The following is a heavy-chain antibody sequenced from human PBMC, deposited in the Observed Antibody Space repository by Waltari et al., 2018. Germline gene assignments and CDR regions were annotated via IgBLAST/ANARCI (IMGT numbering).Heavy chain of an antibody. J-gene: IGHJ6*02. Sequence: QVQLVESWGGVVQPGGSLRLSCAASGFTFNTFGMHWARQAPGKGLGWVALISNDGTDKYYGDSVKGRFTISRDNSKNTLHLQMNTLRAEDTAVYYCAKGLWELPPYYYYVMDVWGQGTTVTVSS. CDR3: AKGLWELPPYYYYVMDV. CDR2: ISNDGTDK. D-gene: IGHD1-7*01. CDR1: GFTFNTFG. V-gene: IGHV3-30*18.